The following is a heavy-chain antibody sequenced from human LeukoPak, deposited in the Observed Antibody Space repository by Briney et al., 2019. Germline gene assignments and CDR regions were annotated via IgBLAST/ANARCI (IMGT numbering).Heavy chain of an antibody. CDR3: ARDYFDYGDYVGSWAFDI. Sequence: PSESLSLTCTVSGGSISSYYWSWIRQPAGKGLDWIGRIYTSGSTNYNPSLKSRVTMSVDTSKNQFSLKLSSVTAADTAVYYCARDYFDYGDYVGSWAFDIWGQGTMVTVSS. CDR2: IYTSGST. CDR1: GGSISSYY. V-gene: IGHV4-4*07. D-gene: IGHD4-17*01. J-gene: IGHJ3*02.